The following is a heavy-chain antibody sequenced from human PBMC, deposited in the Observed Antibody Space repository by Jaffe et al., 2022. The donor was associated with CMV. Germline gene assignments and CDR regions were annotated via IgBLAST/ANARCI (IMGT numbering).Heavy chain of an antibody. CDR3: ARDSKYSSSGYYGMDV. Sequence: QVTLRESGPALVKPTQTLTLTCTFSGFSLSTSGMCVSWIRQPPGKALEWLALIDWDDDKYYSTSLKTRLTISKDTSKNQVVLTMTNMDPVDTATYYCARDSKYSSSGYYGMDVWGQGTTVTVSS. V-gene: IGHV2-70*01. J-gene: IGHJ6*02. D-gene: IGHD6-6*01. CDR1: GFSLSTSGMC. CDR2: IDWDDDK.